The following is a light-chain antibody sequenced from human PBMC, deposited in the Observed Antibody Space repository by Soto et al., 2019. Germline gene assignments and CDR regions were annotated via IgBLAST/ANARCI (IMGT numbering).Light chain of an antibody. CDR2: WAS. CDR3: QQYYTTPTWT. J-gene: IGKJ1*01. CDR1: QSVLYNANNKNY. Sequence: DIVMTQSPDSLAVSLGERATINCKSSQSVLYNANNKNYLAWYQQKPGQPPXVLXYWASTRESGVPDRFSGSGCGTDYSLPTSSLQAEDVAAYYCQQYYTTPTWTFGQGTKVDIK. V-gene: IGKV4-1*01.